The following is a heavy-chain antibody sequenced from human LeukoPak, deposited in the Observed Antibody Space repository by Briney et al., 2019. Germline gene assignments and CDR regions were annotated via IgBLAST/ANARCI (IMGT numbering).Heavy chain of an antibody. J-gene: IGHJ4*02. CDR3: ARDWSNYGGNLFDS. Sequence: TSETLSLTCTVSGSSISGYFWSWIRQPPAKGLEWIGYIHYSGSTNYNPSLKSRVTISQDTSKNQSSLKLSSVTAADTAVYYCARDWSNYGGNLFDSWGQGTLVTVSS. CDR2: IHYSGST. CDR1: GSSISGYF. D-gene: IGHD4-23*01. V-gene: IGHV4-59*01.